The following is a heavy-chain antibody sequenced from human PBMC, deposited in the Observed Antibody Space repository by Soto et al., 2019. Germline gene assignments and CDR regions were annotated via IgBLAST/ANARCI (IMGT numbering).Heavy chain of an antibody. Sequence: LETLSLTCAVYGGSFSGYYWSWIRQPPGKGLEWIGEINQSGSTNYNPSLKSRVTISVDTSKNQFSLKLSSVTAADTGVYYCARTYSSSWSPFDYWGQGTQVTVSS. D-gene: IGHD6-13*01. CDR1: GGSFSGYY. CDR3: ARTYSSSWSPFDY. V-gene: IGHV4-34*01. CDR2: INQSGST. J-gene: IGHJ4*02.